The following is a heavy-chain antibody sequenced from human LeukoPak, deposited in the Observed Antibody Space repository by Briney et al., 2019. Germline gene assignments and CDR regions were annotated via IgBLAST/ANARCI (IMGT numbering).Heavy chain of an antibody. D-gene: IGHD2-2*01. Sequence: SETLSLTCAVSGGSISSSNWWSWIRQPPGKGLEWIGEIYHSGSTNYNPSLKSRVTISVDKSKTQFSLKLSSVTAADTAVYYCARRGYCSSTSCSEPWGQGTLVTVSS. J-gene: IGHJ5*02. CDR2: IYHSGST. CDR1: GGSISSSNW. CDR3: ARRGYCSSTSCSEP. V-gene: IGHV4-4*02.